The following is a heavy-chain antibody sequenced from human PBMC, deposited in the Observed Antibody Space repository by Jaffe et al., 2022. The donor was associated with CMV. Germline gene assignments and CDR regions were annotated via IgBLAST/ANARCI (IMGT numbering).Heavy chain of an antibody. CDR3: ARFPPIAARPLYYYYGMDV. Sequence: QVQLQQWGAGLLKPSETLSLTCAVYGGSFSGYYWSWIRQPPGKGLEWIGEINHSGSTNYNPSLKSRVTISVDTSKNQFSLKLSSVTAADTAVYYCARFPPIAARPLYYYYGMDVWGQGTTVTVSS. J-gene: IGHJ6*02. D-gene: IGHD6-6*01. CDR2: INHSGST. CDR1: GGSFSGYY. V-gene: IGHV4-34*01.